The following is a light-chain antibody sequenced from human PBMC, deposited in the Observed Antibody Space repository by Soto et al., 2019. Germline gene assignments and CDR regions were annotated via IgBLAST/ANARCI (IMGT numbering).Light chain of an antibody. CDR1: QSISSY. J-gene: IGKJ5*01. CDR3: QQSYSTPIT. V-gene: IGKV1-39*01. CDR2: AAS. Sequence: DIQMTQSPSSLSGSLGDRFTITCRASQSISSYLNWYQQEPGKAPKFLIYAASSLQSGVPSRFSGSGSGTDFTLTISSLQPEDFATYYCQQSYSTPITFGQGTRLEIK.